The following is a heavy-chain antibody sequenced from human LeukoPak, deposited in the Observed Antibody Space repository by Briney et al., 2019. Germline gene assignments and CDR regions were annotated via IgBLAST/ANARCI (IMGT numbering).Heavy chain of an antibody. V-gene: IGHV4-30-2*01. CDR1: GGSISSGGYS. Sequence: PSQTLSLTCAVSGGSISSGGYSWSWIRQPPGKGLEWIGYIYHSGSTYYNPSLKSRVTISVDRSKNQFSLKLSSVTAADTAVYYCARPRNYDTLTATVWFDPWGQGTLVTVSS. CDR2: IYHSGST. J-gene: IGHJ5*02. CDR3: ARPRNYDTLTATVWFDP. D-gene: IGHD3-9*01.